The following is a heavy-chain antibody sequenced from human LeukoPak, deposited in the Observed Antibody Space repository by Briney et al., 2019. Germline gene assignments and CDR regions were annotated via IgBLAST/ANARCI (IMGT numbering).Heavy chain of an antibody. CDR3: ARGSDYYGSGIKYNWFDP. CDR1: GGSISTYY. CDR2: IHYSGST. D-gene: IGHD3-10*01. Sequence: SETLSLTCTVSGGSISTYYWSWIRQPPGQGLEWIRYIHYSGSTNYNPSLKSRVTISVDTSKNQFSLNLKSVTTADTAVYYCARGSDYYGSGIKYNWFDPWGQGTLVTVSS. J-gene: IGHJ5*02. V-gene: IGHV4-59*01.